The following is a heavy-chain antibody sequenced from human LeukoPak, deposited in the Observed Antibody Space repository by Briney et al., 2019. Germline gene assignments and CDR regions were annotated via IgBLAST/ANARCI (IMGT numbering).Heavy chain of an antibody. CDR2: IKVDGSST. J-gene: IGHJ3*02. D-gene: IGHD2-2*02. V-gene: IGHV3-74*01. CDR1: GFTFSSYW. CDR3: VKEGVVCSSTSCYTVAFDI. Sequence: RASLRLSCAASGFTFSSYWMHWVRQAPGQGLVWVSRIKVDGSSTAYADSVKGRFTLSRDNAKNTLSLQMNSLRAEDTAVYYCVKEGVVCSSTSCYTVAFDIWGEGTMVTVSS.